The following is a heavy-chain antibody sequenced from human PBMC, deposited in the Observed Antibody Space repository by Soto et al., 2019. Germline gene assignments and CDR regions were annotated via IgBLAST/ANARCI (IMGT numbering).Heavy chain of an antibody. CDR2: FDPEDGET. J-gene: IGHJ3*02. Sequence: ASVKVSCKVSGYTLTELSMHWVRQAPGKGLEWMGGFDPEDGETIYAQKFQGRVTMTEDTSTDTAYMELSSLRSEDTAVYYCATDPPLTMIDAFDIWGQGKMVTVSS. CDR3: ATDPPLTMIDAFDI. D-gene: IGHD3-22*01. CDR1: GYTLTELS. V-gene: IGHV1-24*01.